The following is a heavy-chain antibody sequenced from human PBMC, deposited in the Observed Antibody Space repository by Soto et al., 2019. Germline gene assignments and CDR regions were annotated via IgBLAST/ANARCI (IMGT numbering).Heavy chain of an antibody. CDR2: INHSGTT. CDR3: ARGYYDFWSGFPSMDV. CDR1: GEPFTGYY. J-gene: IGHJ6*04. D-gene: IGHD3-3*01. V-gene: IGHV4-34*01. Sequence: SETLSLTCAVYGEPFTGYYWSWLRQPPGAGLEWIGEINHSGTTNYNPSLKSRVIISVDTSKNQFSLKLSSVPAADTAVYYCARGYYDFWSGFPSMDVWGKGTTVTVSP.